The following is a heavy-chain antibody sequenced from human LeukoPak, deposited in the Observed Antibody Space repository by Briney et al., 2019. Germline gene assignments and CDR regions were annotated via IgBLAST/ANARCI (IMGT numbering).Heavy chain of an antibody. CDR2: IYPGDSDT. Sequence: GESLKISCKGSGYSFTSYWIGWVRQMPGKGLEWMGIIYPGDSDTRHSPSFQGQVTISADKSISTAYLQWSSLKASDTAMYYCARGDYGDYDVAWNYFDYWGQGTLVTVSS. CDR3: ARGDYGDYDVAWNYFDY. CDR1: GYSFTSYW. D-gene: IGHD4-17*01. V-gene: IGHV5-51*01. J-gene: IGHJ4*02.